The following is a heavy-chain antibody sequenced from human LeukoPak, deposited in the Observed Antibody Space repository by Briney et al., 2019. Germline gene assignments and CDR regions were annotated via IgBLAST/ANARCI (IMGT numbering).Heavy chain of an antibody. CDR2: IKNDGSIT. J-gene: IGHJ4*02. CDR3: ARDPFYGDADLDS. CDR1: GFTFSNYW. Sequence: GGSLILSCAASGFTFSNYWMHWVRQAPGKGLVWVSRIKNDGSITTYADSVKGRFTISRDNAKNTLYLQMNSLRAEDTAVYYCARDPFYGDADLDSWGQGTLVTVSS. D-gene: IGHD4-17*01. V-gene: IGHV3-74*01.